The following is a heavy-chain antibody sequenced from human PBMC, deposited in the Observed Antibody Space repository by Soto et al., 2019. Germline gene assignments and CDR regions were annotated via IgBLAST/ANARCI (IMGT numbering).Heavy chain of an antibody. Sequence: ASVKVSCKASGYTFTSYGISWVRQAPGQGLEWMGWISAYNGNTNYAQKPQGRVTMTTDTSTSTAYMELRSLRSDDTAVYYCARDRRGNYYDSSGYRDPNAFDIWGQGTMVTVSS. D-gene: IGHD3-22*01. CDR3: ARDRRGNYYDSSGYRDPNAFDI. CDR1: GYTFTSYG. J-gene: IGHJ3*02. V-gene: IGHV1-18*04. CDR2: ISAYNGNT.